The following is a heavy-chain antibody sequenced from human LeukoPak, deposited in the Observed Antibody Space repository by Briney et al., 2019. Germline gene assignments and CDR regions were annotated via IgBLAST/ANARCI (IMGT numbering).Heavy chain of an antibody. D-gene: IGHD6-19*01. J-gene: IGHJ6*02. CDR1: GFTVSSNY. V-gene: IGHV3-66*02. Sequence: GGSLRLSCAASGFTVSSNYMSWVRQAPEKGLEWVSVIYSGGSTYYADSVKGRFTISRDNSKNTLYLQMNSLRAEDTAVYYCARATVAGVGSYYYYGMDVWGQGTTVTVSS. CDR2: IYSGGST. CDR3: ARATVAGVGSYYYYGMDV.